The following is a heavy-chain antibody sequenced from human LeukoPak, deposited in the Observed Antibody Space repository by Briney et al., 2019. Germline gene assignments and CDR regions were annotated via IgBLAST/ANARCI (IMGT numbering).Heavy chain of an antibody. Sequence: GGSLRLSCAASGFTFSSYSISWVRQAPGKGLEWVSFISSSSSYIYYADSVKGRFTISRDNAKNSLHLQMNSLRVEDTAVYYCARDPPTVVTPRFDYWGQGTLVTVSS. CDR2: ISSSSSYI. CDR3: ARDPPTVVTPRFDY. V-gene: IGHV3-21*01. CDR1: GFTFSSYS. D-gene: IGHD4-23*01. J-gene: IGHJ4*02.